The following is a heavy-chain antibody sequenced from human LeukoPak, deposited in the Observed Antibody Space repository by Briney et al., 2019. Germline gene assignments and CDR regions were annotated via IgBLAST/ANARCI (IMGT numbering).Heavy chain of an antibody. CDR3: ARDPAYYDSSGYPYFDY. V-gene: IGHV1-18*01. Sequence: ASVKVSCKASGYTFTSYGISWVRQAPGQGLEWMGWISAYNGNTNYAQKLQGRVTMTTGTSTSTAYMELRSLRSDDTAVYYCARDPAYYDSSGYPYFDYWGQGTLVTVSS. CDR1: GYTFTSYG. J-gene: IGHJ4*02. CDR2: ISAYNGNT. D-gene: IGHD3-22*01.